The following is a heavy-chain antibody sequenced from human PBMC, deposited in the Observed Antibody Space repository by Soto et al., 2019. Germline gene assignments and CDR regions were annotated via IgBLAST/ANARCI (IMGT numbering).Heavy chain of an antibody. V-gene: IGHV1-18*01. D-gene: IGHD3-3*01. J-gene: IGHJ6*02. CDR3: ARDPCFGVVTSGNYCMDV. CDR1: GYTFTSYG. Sequence: GASVKVSCKASGYTFTSYGISWVRQAPGQGLEWMGWISAYNGNTNYAQKLQGRVTMTTDTSTSTAYMELRSLRSDDTAVYYCARDPCFGVVTSGNYCMDVWGQGTTVTV. CDR2: ISAYNGNT.